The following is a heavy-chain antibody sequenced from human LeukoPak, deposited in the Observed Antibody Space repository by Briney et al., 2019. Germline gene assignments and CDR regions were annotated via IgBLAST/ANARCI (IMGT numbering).Heavy chain of an antibody. J-gene: IGHJ3*02. CDR3: ARDQVRDYDSSGYYLHAFDI. Sequence: PGGSLRLSCAASGFTFSSYGMHWVRQAPGKGLEWVAVIWYDGSNKYYADSVKGRFTTSRDNSKNTLYLQMNSLRAEDTAVYYCARDQVRDYDSSGYYLHAFDIWGQGTMVTVSS. CDR1: GFTFSSYG. D-gene: IGHD3-22*01. CDR2: IWYDGSNK. V-gene: IGHV3-33*01.